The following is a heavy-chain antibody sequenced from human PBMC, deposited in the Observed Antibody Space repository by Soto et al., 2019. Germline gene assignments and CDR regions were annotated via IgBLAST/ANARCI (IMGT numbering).Heavy chain of an antibody. J-gene: IGHJ6*02. CDR1: GFTFSSYS. CDR2: LSSSSSYI. CDR3: ARDINDFCSGDTDYYYYGMDV. D-gene: IGHD3-3*01. Sequence: GGSLRLSCAASGFTFSSYSMNWVRQAPGKGLEWVSSLSSSSSYIFYADSVKGRFTISRDNAKNSLYLQMNSLRVEDTAVYYCARDINDFCSGDTDYYYYGMDVWGQGTTVTVSS. V-gene: IGHV3-21*01.